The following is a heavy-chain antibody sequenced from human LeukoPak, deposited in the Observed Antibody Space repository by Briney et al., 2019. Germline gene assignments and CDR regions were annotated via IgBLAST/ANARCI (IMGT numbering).Heavy chain of an antibody. CDR1: GGSFSGYY. CDR2: IYTSGST. D-gene: IGHD3-10*01. Sequence: SETLSLTCAVYGGSFSGYYWSWIRQPAGKGLEWIGRIYTSGSTNYNPSLKSRVTISVDTSKNQFSLKLSSVTAADTAVYYCARAVYYGSGSYPAGDWGQGTLVTVSS. CDR3: ARAVYYGSGSYPAGD. J-gene: IGHJ4*02. V-gene: IGHV4-59*10.